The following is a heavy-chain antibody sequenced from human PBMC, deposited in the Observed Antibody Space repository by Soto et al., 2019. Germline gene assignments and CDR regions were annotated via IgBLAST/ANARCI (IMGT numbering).Heavy chain of an antibody. D-gene: IGHD3-10*01. V-gene: IGHV1-69*02. J-gene: IGHJ6*02. Sequence: SVKVSCKASRGTNSSYTISWVRQAPGQGLEWMGRIIPILGIPNYAQKFQGRVTITADKSTSTAYMELSSLRSEDTAVYYCARFRGSYGMDVWGQGTTVTVSS. CDR2: IIPILGIP. CDR1: RGTNSSYT. CDR3: ARFRGSYGMDV.